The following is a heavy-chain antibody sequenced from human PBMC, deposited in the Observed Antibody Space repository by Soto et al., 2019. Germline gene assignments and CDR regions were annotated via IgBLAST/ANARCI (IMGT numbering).Heavy chain of an antibody. CDR2: IYSGGST. J-gene: IGHJ4*02. CDR3: ARDKDWNDGFDY. CDR1: GFTVSSNY. D-gene: IGHD1-1*01. Sequence: GGSLRLSCAVSGFTVSSNYMSWVRQAPGKGLEWVSVIYSGGSTYYADSVKGRFTISRDNSKNTLYLQMNSLRAEDTAVYYCARDKDWNDGFDYWGQGTLVTVSS. V-gene: IGHV3-53*01.